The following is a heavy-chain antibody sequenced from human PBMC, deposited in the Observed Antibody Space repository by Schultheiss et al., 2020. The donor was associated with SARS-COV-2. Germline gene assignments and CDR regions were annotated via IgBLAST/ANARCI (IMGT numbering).Heavy chain of an antibody. D-gene: IGHD1-26*01. Sequence: SETLSLTCAVYGGSFSGYYWSWIRQPPGKGLEWIGEINHSGSTYYNPSLKSRVTISVDTSKNQFSLKLSSVTAADTAVYYCARTRGGATTAYDAFDIWGQGTMVTVSS. CDR2: INHSGST. J-gene: IGHJ3*02. CDR1: GGSFSGYY. V-gene: IGHV4-34*01. CDR3: ARTRGGATTAYDAFDI.